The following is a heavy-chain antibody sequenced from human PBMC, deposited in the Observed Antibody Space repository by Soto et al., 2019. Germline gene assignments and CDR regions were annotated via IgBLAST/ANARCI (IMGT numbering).Heavy chain of an antibody. CDR3: ARHGKSSVITKTYGMDV. D-gene: IGHD1-1*01. V-gene: IGHV5-10-1*01. J-gene: IGHJ6*02. Sequence: GESLKISCKGSGYRFSSQWISWVRQMPGKGLEWMGRIDPSDSYTSYSPSFQGHVTISTDNSISTAYLQWSSLKASDTAMYYCARHGKSSVITKTYGMDVWGQGTTVTVSS. CDR2: IDPSDSYT. CDR1: GYRFSSQW.